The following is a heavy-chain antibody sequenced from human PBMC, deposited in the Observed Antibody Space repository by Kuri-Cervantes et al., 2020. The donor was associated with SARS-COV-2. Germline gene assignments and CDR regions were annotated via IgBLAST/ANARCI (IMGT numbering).Heavy chain of an antibody. CDR3: AKDEGYFDWLLSGYYYYYMDV. CDR2: IGTAGDT. CDR1: GFTFSSYD. V-gene: IGHV3-13*03. J-gene: IGHJ6*03. Sequence: GESLKISCAACGFTFSSYDMHWVRQATGKGLEWVSAIGTAGDTYYPGSVKGQFTISRENAKNSLYLQMNSLRAGDTAVYYCAKDEGYFDWLLSGYYYYYMDVWGKGTTVTVSS. D-gene: IGHD3-9*01.